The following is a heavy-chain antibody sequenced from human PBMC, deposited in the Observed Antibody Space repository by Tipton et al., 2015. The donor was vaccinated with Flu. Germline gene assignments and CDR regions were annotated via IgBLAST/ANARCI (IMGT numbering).Heavy chain of an antibody. CDR2: IFNSGST. D-gene: IGHD6-19*01. J-gene: IGHJ4*02. Sequence: TLSLTCTVSGGSISSFYWNWIRQPPGGGLEWIGNIFNSGSTNYNPSLQGRVTISVDTSKNQFSLELSSVTAADTAVYYCARGYSSGHHDYWGQGTLVTVSS. CDR3: ARGYSSGHHDY. CDR1: GGSISSFY. V-gene: IGHV4-59*01.